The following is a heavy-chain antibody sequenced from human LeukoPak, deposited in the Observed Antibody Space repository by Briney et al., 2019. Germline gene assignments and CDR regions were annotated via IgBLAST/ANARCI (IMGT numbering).Heavy chain of an antibody. CDR3: ARVPTPMGFHYFFNMDV. Sequence: GRSLRLSCAASGFDFDNYSMNWVRQAPGKGLEWVSCISSSSSFVQFADSVKGRFTISRDNSKNTLYLHMDSLRAEDTAVYYCARVPTPMGFHYFFNMDVWGKGTTVTVSS. D-gene: IGHD5-18*01. V-gene: IGHV3-21*01. J-gene: IGHJ6*03. CDR2: ISSSSSFV. CDR1: GFDFDNYS.